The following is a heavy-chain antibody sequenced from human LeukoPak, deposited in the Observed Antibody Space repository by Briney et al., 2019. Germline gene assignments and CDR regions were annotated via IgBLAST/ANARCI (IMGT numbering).Heavy chain of an antibody. J-gene: IGHJ4*02. Sequence: SETLSLTCAVYGGSFSGYYWSWIRQPPGKGLEWIGSIYYSGSTYYNPSLKSRVTISVDTSKNQFSLKLSSVTAADTAVYYCARPGRDHDYWGQGTLVTVSS. CDR1: GGSFSGYY. CDR2: IYYSGST. V-gene: IGHV4-34*01. D-gene: IGHD2-21*01. CDR3: ARPGRDHDY.